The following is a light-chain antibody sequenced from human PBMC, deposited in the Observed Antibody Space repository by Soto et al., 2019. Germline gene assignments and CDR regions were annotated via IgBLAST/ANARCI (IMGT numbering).Light chain of an antibody. J-gene: IGKJ1*01. CDR2: DAS. CDR1: QSPNNRY. V-gene: IGKV3-20*01. CDR3: QHYSNTPWT. Sequence: EIVLTQSPGTLSLSPGERASLSCRASQSPNNRYLAWYQQKPGQAPRLLMYDASNRATGIPDRFSGSGSGTDFTLTISRLEPEDFDVYYCQHYSNTPWTFGQGTKVEIK.